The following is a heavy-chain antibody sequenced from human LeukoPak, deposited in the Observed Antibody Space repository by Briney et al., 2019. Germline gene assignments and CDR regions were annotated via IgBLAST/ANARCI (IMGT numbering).Heavy chain of an antibody. CDR2: IIPILGIA. V-gene: IGHV1-69*04. D-gene: IGHD2-2*02. CDR1: GYTFTSYD. CDR3: ARGYCSSTSCYKGRYNWFDP. J-gene: IGHJ5*02. Sequence: GASVKVSRKASGYTFTSYDNNWVRQAPGQGLEWMGRIIPILGIANYAQKFQGRVTITADKSTSTAYMELSSLRSEDTAVYYCARGYCSSTSCYKGRYNWFDPWGQGTLVTVSS.